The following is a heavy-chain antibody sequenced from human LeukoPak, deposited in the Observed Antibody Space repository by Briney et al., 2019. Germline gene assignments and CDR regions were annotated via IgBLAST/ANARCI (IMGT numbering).Heavy chain of an antibody. CDR2: IYYSGST. V-gene: IGHV4-59*01. D-gene: IGHD6-13*01. J-gene: IGHJ4*02. CDR1: GGSISSYF. CDR3: ARMPRIAAAGIRLYYFDY. Sequence: SETLSLTCTVSGGSISSYFWSWIRQPPGKGLEWIGYIYYSGSTNYNPSLKSRVTISVDTSKNQFSLKLSSVTAADTAVYYCARMPRIAAAGIRLYYFDYWGQGTLVTVSS.